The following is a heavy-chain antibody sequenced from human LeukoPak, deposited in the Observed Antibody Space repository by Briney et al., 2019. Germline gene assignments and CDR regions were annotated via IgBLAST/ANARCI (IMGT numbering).Heavy chain of an antibody. J-gene: IGHJ4*02. CDR3: ARVRHHMVRGVTPFDY. Sequence: GASVKVSCKASGYTFTGYYMHWVRQAPGQGLEWMGWINPNSGGTNYAQKFQGRVTMTRDTSISTAYMELSRLRSDDTAVYYCARVRHHMVRGVTPFDYWGQGTLVTVSS. D-gene: IGHD3-10*01. CDR2: INPNSGGT. CDR1: GYTFTGYY. V-gene: IGHV1-2*02.